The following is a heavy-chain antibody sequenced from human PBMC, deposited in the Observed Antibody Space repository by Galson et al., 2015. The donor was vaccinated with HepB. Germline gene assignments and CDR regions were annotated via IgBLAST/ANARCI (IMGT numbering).Heavy chain of an antibody. D-gene: IGHD2-2*01. CDR1: GFTFSSYS. CDR2: ISSSSSYI. CDR3: ARDSCSSTSCYHLAWYYYYGMDV. J-gene: IGHJ6*02. Sequence: SLRLSCAASGFTFSSYSMNWVRQAPGKGLEWVSSISSSSSYIYYADSVKGRFTISRDNAKNSLYLQMNSLRAEDTAVYYCARDSCSSTSCYHLAWYYYYGMDVWGQGTTVTVSS. V-gene: IGHV3-21*01.